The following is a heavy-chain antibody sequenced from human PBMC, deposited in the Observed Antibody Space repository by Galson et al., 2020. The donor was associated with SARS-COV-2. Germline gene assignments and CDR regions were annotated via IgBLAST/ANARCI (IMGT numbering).Heavy chain of an antibody. Sequence: GESLKISCAASGFIFSDAHMTWIRQAPGKGLEWISYIKNGGDTIYYADSVKGRFTMSMDNANNLLYLQMNSLRVEDTAMYYCARESWGSLDPWGQGTLVTVST. CDR3: ARESWGSLDP. CDR1: GFIFSDAH. D-gene: IGHD3-16*01. V-gene: IGHV3-11*01. CDR2: IKNGGDTI. J-gene: IGHJ5*02.